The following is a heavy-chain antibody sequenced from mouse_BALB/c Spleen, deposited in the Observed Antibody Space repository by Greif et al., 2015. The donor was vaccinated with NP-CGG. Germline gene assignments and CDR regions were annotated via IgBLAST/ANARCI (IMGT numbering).Heavy chain of an antibody. CDR3: ARENYYGSSSGAMDY. CDR1: GYTFTSYN. J-gene: IGHJ4*01. D-gene: IGHD1-1*01. CDR2: IYPGNGDT. Sequence: LQQSGAELVKPGASVKMSCKASGYTFTSYNMHWVKQTPGQGLEWIGAIYPGNGDTSYNQKFKGKATLTADKSSSTAYMQLSSLTSEDSAVYYCARENYYGSSSGAMDYWGQGTSVTVSS. V-gene: IGHV1-12*01.